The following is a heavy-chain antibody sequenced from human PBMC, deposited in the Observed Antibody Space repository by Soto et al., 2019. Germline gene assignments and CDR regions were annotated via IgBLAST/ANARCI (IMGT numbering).Heavy chain of an antibody. CDR1: DRVYIDCY. J-gene: IGHJ4*02. Sequence: PSCTQSQTGVVDDRVYIDCYWTFVRQAPEKGLEWIGEINHSGSTNYNPSLESRVTISVDTSMNQFSLKLSSVTAADTAFYFFAKGRKIVEGRWTLLDWGRGTLVTVSS. CDR2: INHSGST. V-gene: IGHV4-34*01. D-gene: IGHD2-21*01. CDR3: AKGRKIVEGRWTLLD.